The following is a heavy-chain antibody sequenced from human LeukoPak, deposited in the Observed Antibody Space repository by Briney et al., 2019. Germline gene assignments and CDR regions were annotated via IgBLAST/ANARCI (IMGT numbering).Heavy chain of an antibody. D-gene: IGHD3-22*01. Sequence: SVKVSCKASGGTFSSYAISWVRQAPGQGLEWMGGIIPIFGTANYAQKFQGRVTITADESTSTAYMELSSLRSEDTAVYYCAKDYYDSSAYPYYFDSWGQGTLVTVSS. CDR1: GGTFSSYA. CDR2: IIPIFGTA. CDR3: AKDYYDSSAYPYYFDS. V-gene: IGHV1-69*13. J-gene: IGHJ4*02.